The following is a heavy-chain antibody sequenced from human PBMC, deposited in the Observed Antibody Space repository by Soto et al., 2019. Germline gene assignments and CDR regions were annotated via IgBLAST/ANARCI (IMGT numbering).Heavy chain of an antibody. V-gene: IGHV1-2*02. D-gene: IGHD2-8*01. CDR1: GYTFTGYY. Sequence: ASVKVSCKASGYTFTGYYMHWVRQAPGQGLEWMGWINPNSGGTNYAQKFQGRVTMTRDTSISTAYMELSRLRSDDTAVYYCVREWVLDYYFDYWGQGTLVTVSS. CDR2: INPNSGGT. CDR3: VREWVLDYYFDY. J-gene: IGHJ4*02.